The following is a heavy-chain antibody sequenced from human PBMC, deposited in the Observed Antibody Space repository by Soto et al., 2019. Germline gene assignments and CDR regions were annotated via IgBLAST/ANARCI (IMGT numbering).Heavy chain of an antibody. CDR1: GGSFSGNY. D-gene: IGHD1-26*01. CDR2: INPSGRT. J-gene: IGHJ4*02. V-gene: IGHV4-34*01. Sequence: PSETLSLTCAVFGGSFSGNYWSWIRQPPGKGLEWVGEINPSGRTDYNPSLEGRAIISADTSKNQFSLRVTSMTAADTAVYFCARFSEYSGSQRFDYWGQGTLVTVSS. CDR3: ARFSEYSGSQRFDY.